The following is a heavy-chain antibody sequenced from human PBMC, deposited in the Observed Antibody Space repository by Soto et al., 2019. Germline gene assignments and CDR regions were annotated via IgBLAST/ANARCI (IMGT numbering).Heavy chain of an antibody. V-gene: IGHV3-33*01. D-gene: IGHD4-17*01. CDR3: ARTSVDGATYFDY. CDR2: TWYDGLNK. J-gene: IGHJ4*02. CDR1: GFTLSNYG. Sequence: QVQLVESGGGLVQPGRSLRLSCAASGFTLSNYGMHWVRQAPGRGLEWVAVTWYDGLNKYYGDSVKGRFTISRDNSENTLFLQMNSLRAEDTAVYYCARTSVDGATYFDYWGQGTLVTVSS.